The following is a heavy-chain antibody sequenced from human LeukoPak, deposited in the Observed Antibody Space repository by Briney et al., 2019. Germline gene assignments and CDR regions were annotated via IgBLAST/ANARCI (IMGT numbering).Heavy chain of an antibody. D-gene: IGHD5-12*01. J-gene: IGHJ6*03. CDR1: GGSFSGYY. CDR2: INNSGST. Sequence: SETLSLTCTVFGGSFSGYYWSWLRQPPGKGLDWIGYINNSGSTNYNPSLEGRVTISVDTSKNQFSLKLTSVTAADPAVYYCARKNGSIVGTITSYSYYSMDVWGKGSTVTVSS. CDR3: ARKNGSIVGTITSYSYYSMDV. V-gene: IGHV4-34*01.